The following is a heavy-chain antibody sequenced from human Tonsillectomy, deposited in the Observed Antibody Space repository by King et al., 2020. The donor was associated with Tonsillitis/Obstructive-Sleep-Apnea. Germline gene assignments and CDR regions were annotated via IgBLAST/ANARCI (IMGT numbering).Heavy chain of an antibody. J-gene: IGHJ4*02. D-gene: IGHD2-2*01. CDR2: ISGSGGST. V-gene: IGHV3-23*04. Sequence: VQLVESGGGLVQTGGSLRLSCAASGFTFSSYAMSWVRQAPGKGLEWVSGISGSGGSTYYADSVKGRFTISRDNSKNTLYLQMNSLRAEDTAVYFCAKDRRVVSAALDYWGQGTLVTFSS. CDR3: AKDRRVVSAALDY. CDR1: GFTFSSYA.